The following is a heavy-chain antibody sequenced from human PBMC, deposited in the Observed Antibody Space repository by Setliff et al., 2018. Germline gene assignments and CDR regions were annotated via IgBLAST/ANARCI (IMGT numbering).Heavy chain of an antibody. CDR2: IYYSGST. CDR1: DVSISSSSFY. Sequence: SETLSLTCTVSDVSISSSSFYWAWIRQPPGKGLEWIGSIYYSGSTYYNPSLTSRVTISVDTSNNQFSLNLRSVTAADTAIYYCARRSSESRIAVGGMGNYYFYMDVWGKGTTVTVSS. V-gene: IGHV4-39*01. J-gene: IGHJ6*03. CDR3: ARRSSESRIAVGGMGNYYFYMDV. D-gene: IGHD2-21*01.